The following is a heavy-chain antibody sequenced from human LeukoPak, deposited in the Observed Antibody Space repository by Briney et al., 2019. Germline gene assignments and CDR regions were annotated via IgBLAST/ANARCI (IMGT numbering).Heavy chain of an antibody. CDR2: IYYSGST. V-gene: IGHV4-61*01. CDR3: ARDLLW. J-gene: IGHJ4*02. Sequence: ASETLSLTCTVSGGSVSSGSYYWSWIRQPPGKGLEWIGYIYYSGSTNCNPSLKSRVTISVDTSKNQFSLKLSSVTAADTAVYYCARDLLWWGQGTLVTVSS. CDR1: GGSVSSGSYY. D-gene: IGHD3-10*01.